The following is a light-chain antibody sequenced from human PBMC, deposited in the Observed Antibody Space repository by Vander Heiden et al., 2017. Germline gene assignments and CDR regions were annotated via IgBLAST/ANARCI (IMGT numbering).Light chain of an antibody. Sequence: DIQMTQSPSSLSASVGDRVTITCRASQSISSYLNWYQQKPGKAPKLLIYAASSLQSGVPSRFSGSGYGPDFTLTISSRQPEDFASYYCQQSYCNPPLTFGGGTKVEIK. CDR3: QQSYCNPPLT. V-gene: IGKV1-39*01. CDR1: QSISSY. CDR2: AAS. J-gene: IGKJ4*01.